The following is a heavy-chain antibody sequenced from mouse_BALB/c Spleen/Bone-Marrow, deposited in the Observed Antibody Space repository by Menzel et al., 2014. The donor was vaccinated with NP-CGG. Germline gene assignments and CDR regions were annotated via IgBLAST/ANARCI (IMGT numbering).Heavy chain of an antibody. Sequence: EVQRVESGPELVKPGASVKMSCKASGYTFTSYLIHWVKQKPGQGLEWIGYITPYNDDTKYNEKFKGKATLTSDKSSSTAYMELSSLTSEDSAVYYCARWGGTPYFDYWGQGTTLIVSS. CDR1: GYTFTSYL. J-gene: IGHJ2*01. V-gene: IGHV1-14*01. CDR2: ITPYNDDT. D-gene: IGHD4-1*01. CDR3: ARWGGTPYFDY.